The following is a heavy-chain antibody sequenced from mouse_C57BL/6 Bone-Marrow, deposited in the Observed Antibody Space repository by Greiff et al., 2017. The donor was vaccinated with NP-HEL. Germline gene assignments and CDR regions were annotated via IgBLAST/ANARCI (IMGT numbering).Heavy chain of an antibody. CDR3: ARSCGSTYYYAMDY. CDR2: IYPRSGNT. Sequence: VQLQQSGAELARPGASVKLSCKASGYTFTSYGISWVKQRTGQGLEWIGEIYPRSGNTYYNEKFKGKATLTADKSSSTAYMELRSLTSEDSAVYFCARSCGSTYYYAMDYWGQGTSVTVSS. J-gene: IGHJ4*01. CDR1: GYTFTSYG. V-gene: IGHV1-81*01. D-gene: IGHD1-1*01.